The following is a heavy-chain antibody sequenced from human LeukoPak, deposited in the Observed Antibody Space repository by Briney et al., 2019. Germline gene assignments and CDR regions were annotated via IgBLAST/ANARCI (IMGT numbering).Heavy chain of an antibody. J-gene: IGHJ5*02. CDR3: ARSYYYGSGSLLSGFDP. V-gene: IGHV1-69*13. CDR2: IIPIFGTA. D-gene: IGHD3-10*01. Sequence: SVKVSCKASGGTFSSYAISWVRQAPGQGLEWMGGIIPIFGTANYAQKFQGRVTITADESTSTAYMELSSLRSEDTAVYYCARSYYYGSGSLLSGFDPWGQGTLVTVSS. CDR1: GGTFSSYA.